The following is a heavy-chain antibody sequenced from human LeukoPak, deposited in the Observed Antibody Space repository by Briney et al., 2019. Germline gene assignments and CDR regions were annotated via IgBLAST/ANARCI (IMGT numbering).Heavy chain of an antibody. CDR2: IYYSGST. CDR3: ASNLYYYDSSGYYRDWYFDL. J-gene: IGHJ2*01. D-gene: IGHD3-22*01. V-gene: IGHV4-59*01. CDR1: GGSISSYY. Sequence: SETLSLTCTVSGGSISSYYWSWIRQPPGKGLEWIGYIYYSGSTNYNPSLKSRVTISVDTSKNQFSLKLSSVTAADTAVYYCASNLYYYDSSGYYRDWYFDLWGRGTLVTVSS.